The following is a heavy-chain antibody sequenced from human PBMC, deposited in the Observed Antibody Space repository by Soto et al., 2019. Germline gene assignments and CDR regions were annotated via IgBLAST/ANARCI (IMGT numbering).Heavy chain of an antibody. CDR3: ARAQGSSTSLEIYYYYYYGMDG. CDR1: GGTFSSYA. J-gene: IGHJ6*02. D-gene: IGHD2-2*01. CDR2: IIPISGTA. V-gene: IGHV1-69*01. Sequence: QVQLVQSGAEVTTPGSSVTVSCKASGGTFSSYAISWVRQAPGQGLEWMGGIIPISGTANYAQKFQGSVTITADESTSTAYMELSSLRPEDTAVYYCARAQGSSTSLEIYYYYYYGMDGWGQGTTVTGSS.